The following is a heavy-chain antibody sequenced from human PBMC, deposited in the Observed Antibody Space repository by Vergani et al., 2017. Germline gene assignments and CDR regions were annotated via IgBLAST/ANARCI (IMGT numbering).Heavy chain of an antibody. Sequence: QVQLLQSGAAVRKPGSSVTVSCKASGDTFSNYAITWVRQAPGQGLQWMGRMIPTFDSKNYAPRFQGRVTLTADASASTAYMELTSLTSEDTAVYFCASRYCPSSSCHFFFKNNYCYFDYWGQGTLVSVSS. CDR1: GDTFSNYA. CDR3: ASRYCPSSSCHFFFKNNYCYFDY. V-gene: IGHV1-69*13. J-gene: IGHJ4*02. D-gene: IGHD2-2*01. CDR2: MIPTFDSK.